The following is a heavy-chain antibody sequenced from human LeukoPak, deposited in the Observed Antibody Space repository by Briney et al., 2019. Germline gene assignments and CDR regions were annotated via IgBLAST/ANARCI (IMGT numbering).Heavy chain of an antibody. J-gene: IGHJ3*02. V-gene: IGHV3-7*03. CDR1: GFTFSSYW. Sequence: GSLRLSCAASGFTFSSYWMTWVRQAPGKGLEWVANIKKDGSIKAYVDSVKGRFTISRDNAKNSLYLQMNSLRAEDMALYYCAEGLWIQLWGGHDAFDIWGQGTMVTVSS. CDR2: IKKDGSIK. CDR3: AEGLWIQLWGGHDAFDI. D-gene: IGHD5-18*01.